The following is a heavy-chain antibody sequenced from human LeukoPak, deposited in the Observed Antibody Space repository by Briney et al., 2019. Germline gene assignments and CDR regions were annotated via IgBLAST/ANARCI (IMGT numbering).Heavy chain of an antibody. Sequence: GGSLRLSCAASGFTVSSAYMSWVRQAPGKGLEWVSIIYSGDNTYYADSVKGRFTISRDHSKNTLYLQMNSLRAEDTAVYYCTRETYYDFWSAPGGMDVWGQGTTATVSS. D-gene: IGHD3-3*01. CDR2: IYSGDNT. J-gene: IGHJ6*02. CDR1: GFTVSSAY. CDR3: TRETYYDFWSAPGGMDV. V-gene: IGHV3-53*01.